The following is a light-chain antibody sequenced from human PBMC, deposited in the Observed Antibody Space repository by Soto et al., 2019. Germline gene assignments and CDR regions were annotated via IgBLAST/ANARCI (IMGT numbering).Light chain of an antibody. CDR1: RDIGNR. V-gene: IGKV1-12*01. CDR3: LQASNFPRA. J-gene: IGKJ1*01. CDR2: TAS. Sequence: DIQMTQSPSSVSASVGDRVTITCRASRDIGNRLAWFRHKPGKAPQLLIPTASTLLSETPSRLGGGGSGADLLLTTNSLQPEDFAAYDCLQASNFPRAFGLGTTV.